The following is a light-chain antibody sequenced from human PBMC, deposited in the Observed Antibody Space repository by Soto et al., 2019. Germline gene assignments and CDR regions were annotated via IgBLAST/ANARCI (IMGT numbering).Light chain of an antibody. Sequence: IVWTMSPGPLSLSPGERSTRFCRASQSVSSYLAWYQQKPGQAPRLLIYGASSRATGIPDRFSGSGSGTDFTLTISRLEPEDFAVYYCQQYGSPPITFGQGTRLEIK. CDR1: QSVSSY. J-gene: IGKJ5*01. CDR3: QQYGSPPIT. V-gene: IGKV3-20*01. CDR2: GAS.